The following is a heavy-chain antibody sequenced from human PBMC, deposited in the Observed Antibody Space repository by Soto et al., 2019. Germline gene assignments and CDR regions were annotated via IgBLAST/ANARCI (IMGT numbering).Heavy chain of an antibody. CDR1: GASIISGSYY. CDR3: VRRFHGTGATHP. Sequence: PSETLSLTCTVSGASIISGSYYWGWIRQPPGKGLEWIGNFYDTRSTLYNPSLKSRVTISVDTSKNQVSLKVSFVTAADTAVYYCVRRFHGTGATHPWGQGALVTVSS. D-gene: IGHD1-1*01. J-gene: IGHJ5*02. CDR2: FYDTRST. V-gene: IGHV4-39*01.